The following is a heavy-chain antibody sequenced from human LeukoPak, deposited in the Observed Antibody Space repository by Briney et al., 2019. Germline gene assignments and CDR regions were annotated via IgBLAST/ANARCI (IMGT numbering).Heavy chain of an antibody. J-gene: IGHJ6*03. CDR3: ARGGYPPRYMDV. D-gene: IGHD1-1*01. V-gene: IGHV4-34*01. Sequence: SETLSLTCAVHGGSFSGYYWSWIRQPPGKGLEWIGEINHSGSTNYNPSLKSRVTISVDTSKNQFSLKLSSVTAADTAVYYCARGGYPPRYMDVWGKGTTVTVSS. CDR1: GGSFSGYY. CDR2: INHSGST.